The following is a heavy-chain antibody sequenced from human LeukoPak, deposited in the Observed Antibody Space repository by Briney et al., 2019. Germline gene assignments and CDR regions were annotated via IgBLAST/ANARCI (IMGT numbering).Heavy chain of an antibody. Sequence: GGSLRLSCAASGFTFNTYSINWVRQAPGRGLEWVSYISSGGRTLYYVDSVKGRFTISRDNAKNSLYLQMNSLRDEDTAVYFCARDSVSYSGSYYLDFWGQGTLVTVSS. D-gene: IGHD1-26*01. CDR2: ISSGGRTL. J-gene: IGHJ4*02. CDR3: ARDSVSYSGSYYLDF. V-gene: IGHV3-48*02. CDR1: GFTFNTYS.